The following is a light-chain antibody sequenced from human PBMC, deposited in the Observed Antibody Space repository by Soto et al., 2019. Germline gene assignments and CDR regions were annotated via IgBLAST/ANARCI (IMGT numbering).Light chain of an antibody. CDR2: DVS. CDR3: CSYAGSYTLV. Sequence: QSALTQPRSVSGSPGQSVTISCTGTSCDVGGYNYVSWYQQHPGKAPKLMIYDVSKRPSGVPDRFSGSKPGNTASLTISGLQAEDEADYYCCSYAGSYTLVFGGGTKLTVL. V-gene: IGLV2-11*01. CDR1: SCDVGGYNY. J-gene: IGLJ2*01.